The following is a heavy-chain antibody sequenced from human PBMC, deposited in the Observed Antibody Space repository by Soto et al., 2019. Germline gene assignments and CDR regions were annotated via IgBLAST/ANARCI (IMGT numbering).Heavy chain of an antibody. V-gene: IGHV3-30*18. Sequence: PWGSLRLSCAASGFTFSSYGVHWVRQAPGKGLEWVAVISYDGSNKYYADSVKGRFTISRDNSKNTLYLQMNSLRAEDTAVYYCAKEGPSHRTLDYWGQGTLVTVSS. CDR3: AKEGPSHRTLDY. D-gene: IGHD2-15*01. J-gene: IGHJ4*02. CDR2: ISYDGSNK. CDR1: GFTFSSYG.